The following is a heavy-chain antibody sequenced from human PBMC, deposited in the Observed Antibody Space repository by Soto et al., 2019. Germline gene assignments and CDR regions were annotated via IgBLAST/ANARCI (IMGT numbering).Heavy chain of an antibody. CDR3: ARDYVGAARLTWSPPYV. J-gene: IGHJ6*02. CDR2: IWYDGSNK. V-gene: IGHV3-33*01. Sequence: GGSLRLSCAASGFTFSSYGMHWVRQAPGKGLEWVAVIWYDGSNKYYADSVKGRFTISRDNSKNTLYLQMNSLRAEDTAVYYCARDYVGAARLTWSPPYVWGQGTTVTVSS. D-gene: IGHD6-6*01. CDR1: GFTFSSYG.